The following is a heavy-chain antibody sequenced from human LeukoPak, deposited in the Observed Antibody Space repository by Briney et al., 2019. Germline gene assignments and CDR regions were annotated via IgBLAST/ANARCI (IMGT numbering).Heavy chain of an antibody. CDR3: ARVSFFHTASIAASNLGGYYGMDV. J-gene: IGHJ6*02. D-gene: IGHD6-13*01. CDR2: IYTSGST. CDR1: GGSISSGSYY. Sequence: SETLSLTCTVSGGSISSGSYYWSWIRQPAGKGLEWIGRIYTSGSTNYNPSLKSRVTISVDKSKNQFSLKLSSVTAADTAVYYCARVSFFHTASIAASNLGGYYGMDVWGQGTTVTVSS. V-gene: IGHV4-61*02.